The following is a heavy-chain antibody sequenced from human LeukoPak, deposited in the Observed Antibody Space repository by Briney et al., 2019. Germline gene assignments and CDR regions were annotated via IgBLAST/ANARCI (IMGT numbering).Heavy chain of an antibody. D-gene: IGHD2-2*01. V-gene: IGHV4-59*01. CDR3: AREMGDIVVVPAAIAGDY. CDR1: GGSMNSYS. J-gene: IGHJ4*02. CDR2: IYFSGST. Sequence: SETLSLTCTVSGGSMNSYSWSWIRQPPGKGLEWIGYIYFSGSTNYNPSLKSRVTISLDTSKNQFSLKLNSVTAADTAVYYCAREMGDIVVVPAAIAGDYWGQGTLVTVSS.